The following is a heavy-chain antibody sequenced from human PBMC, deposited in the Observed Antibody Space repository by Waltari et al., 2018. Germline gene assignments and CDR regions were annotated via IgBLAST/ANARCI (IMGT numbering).Heavy chain of an antibody. V-gene: IGHV3-15*01. CDR1: GFTFSNAW. CDR2: IKSKTDGGTT. Sequence: EVQLVESGGGLVKPGGSLRLSCAASGFTFSNAWMSWVRQAPGKGLEWVGRIKSKTDGGTTDYAAPVKGRFTISRDDSKNTLYLQMNSLKTEDTAVYYCTTDLVVMEYFDYWGQGTLVTVSS. J-gene: IGHJ4*02. D-gene: IGHD2-21*01. CDR3: TTDLVVMEYFDY.